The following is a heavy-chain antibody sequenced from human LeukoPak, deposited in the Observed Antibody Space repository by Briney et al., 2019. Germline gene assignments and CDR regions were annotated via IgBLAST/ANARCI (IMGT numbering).Heavy chain of an antibody. V-gene: IGHV1-69*06. Sequence: GASVKVSCKASGYTFTSYGISWVRQAPGQGLEWMGGIIPIFGTANYAQKFQGRVTITADKSTSTAYMELSSLRSEDTAVYYCAREGAYIGGSYPFDYWGQGTLVTVSS. CDR2: IIPIFGTA. CDR1: GYTFTSYG. D-gene: IGHD1-26*01. CDR3: AREGAYIGGSYPFDY. J-gene: IGHJ4*02.